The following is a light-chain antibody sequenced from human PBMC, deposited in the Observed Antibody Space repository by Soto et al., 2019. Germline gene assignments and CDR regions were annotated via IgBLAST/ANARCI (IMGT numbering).Light chain of an antibody. V-gene: IGKV1-5*01. CDR2: DAS. Sequence: DIQMTQSPSTLSASVGDRVTITCRASQSINNWLAWYQQKPGKAPKLLIYDASSLESGVPSRFSGSRSGTEFTLTISDLQPDDFATYYCQQYQSDTWTFGQGTKVDIK. J-gene: IGKJ1*01. CDR1: QSINNW. CDR3: QQYQSDTWT.